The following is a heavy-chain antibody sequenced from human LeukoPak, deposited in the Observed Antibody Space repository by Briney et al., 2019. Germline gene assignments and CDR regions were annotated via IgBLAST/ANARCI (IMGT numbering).Heavy chain of an antibody. Sequence: PGGSLRLSCAASGFTVSSNYMSWVRQAPGKGLEGVSVIYSGGSTYYADSVKGRFTISRDNSKNTLYLQMNSLRAEDTAVYYCAKMYYYDSSGYLDAFDIWGQGTMVTVSS. CDR2: IYSGGST. V-gene: IGHV3-53*01. D-gene: IGHD3-22*01. CDR3: AKMYYYDSSGYLDAFDI. CDR1: GFTVSSNY. J-gene: IGHJ3*02.